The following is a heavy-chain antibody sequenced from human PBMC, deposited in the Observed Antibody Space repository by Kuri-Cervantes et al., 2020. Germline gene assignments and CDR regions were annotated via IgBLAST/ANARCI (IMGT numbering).Heavy chain of an antibody. V-gene: IGHV1-8*01. D-gene: IGHD3-9*01. CDR3: ARGTHEFLTGFYNYYYSGLDV. CDR2: MNPNSLNT. CDR1: GHSFNRYD. J-gene: IGHJ6*02. Sequence: ASVKVSCKASGHSFNRYDINWVRQAPGQGLEWMGWMNPNSLNTGSAQKFQGRVTMTRNTSISTAYMELRSLRSEDTAVYYCARGTHEFLTGFYNYYYSGLDVWGQGTTVTVSS.